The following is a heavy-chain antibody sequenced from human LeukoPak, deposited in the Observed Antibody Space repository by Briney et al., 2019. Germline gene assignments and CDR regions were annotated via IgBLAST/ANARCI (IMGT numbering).Heavy chain of an antibody. V-gene: IGHV3-21*01. D-gene: IGHD3-16*01. CDR1: GFTFSSYS. CDR3: ATVQADYVFVYYGMDI. Sequence: PGGSLRLSCAASGFTFSSYSMNWVRQAPGKGLEWVSSISSSSSYIYYADSVKGRFTISRDNAKNSLYLQMNSLRAEDTAVYYCATVQADYVFVYYGMDIWGQGTTVTVSS. CDR2: ISSSSSYI. J-gene: IGHJ6*02.